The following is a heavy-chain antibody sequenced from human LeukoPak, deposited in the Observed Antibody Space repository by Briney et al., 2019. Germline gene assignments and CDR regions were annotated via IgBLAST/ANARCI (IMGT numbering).Heavy chain of an antibody. D-gene: IGHD1-14*01. J-gene: IGHJ4*02. CDR1: GFTVSSNY. CDR2: IYSGGST. CDR3: ASLVTTYYFDY. V-gene: IGHV3-66*01. Sequence: GGSLRLSCAASGFTVSSNYMSWVRQAPGKGLEWVSVIYSGGSTYYADSVKGRFTTSRDNSKNTLYLQMNSLRAEYTAVYYCASLVTTYYFDYWGQGTLVTVSS.